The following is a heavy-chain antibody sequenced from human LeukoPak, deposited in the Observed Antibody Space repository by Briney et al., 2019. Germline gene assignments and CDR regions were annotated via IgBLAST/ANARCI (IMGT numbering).Heavy chain of an antibody. CDR3: ARGRWGSHSGYLYYYYYYMDV. CDR1: GYTFTSYD. V-gene: IGHV1-8*01. D-gene: IGHD5-12*01. CDR2: MNPNSGNT. Sequence: ASVKVSCKASGYTFTSYDINWVRHATGQGLEWMGWMNPNSGNTGYAQKFQGRVTMTTNTSISTAYMELSSLRSEDTAVYYCARGRWGSHSGYLYYYYYYMDVWGKGTTVTVSS. J-gene: IGHJ6*03.